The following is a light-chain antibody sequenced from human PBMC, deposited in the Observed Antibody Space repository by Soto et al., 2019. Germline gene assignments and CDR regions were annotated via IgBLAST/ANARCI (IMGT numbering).Light chain of an antibody. CDR1: SSDVGSYNY. CDR2: EVS. V-gene: IGLV2-14*01. Sequence: QSVLTQPASVSGSPGQSITISCTGTSSDVGSYNYVSWYQLHPGKAPKLMIYEVSNRPSGVSNRFSGSKSGDTASLTISGLQAEDEADYYCSSYTTRTTLYVFGTGTKVNV. CDR3: SSYTTRTTLYV. J-gene: IGLJ1*01.